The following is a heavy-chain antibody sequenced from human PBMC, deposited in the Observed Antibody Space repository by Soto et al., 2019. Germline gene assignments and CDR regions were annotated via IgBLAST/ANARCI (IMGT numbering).Heavy chain of an antibody. CDR1: GGSISSGDYY. Sequence: QVQLQESGPGLVKPSQTLSLTCTVSGGSISSGDYYWSWIRQPPGKGLEWIGYIYHSGSTYYNPSLKSRVTLSVNTSKNHFSLKLSSVTAADTAVYYCARERPDGARLDPWGQGTLVTVSS. CDR2: IYHSGST. V-gene: IGHV4-30-4*01. CDR3: ARERPDGARLDP. D-gene: IGHD6-6*01. J-gene: IGHJ5*02.